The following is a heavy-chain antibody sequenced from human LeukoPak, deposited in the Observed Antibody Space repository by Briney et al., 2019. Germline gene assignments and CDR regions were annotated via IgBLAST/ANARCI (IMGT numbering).Heavy chain of an antibody. Sequence: SETLSLTCTVSGGSISSSSYYWGWIRQPPGKGLEWIGSIYYSGSTYYNPSLKSRVTISVDRSKNQFSLKLSSVTAADTAVYYCARGIDSSSSTFGYWGQGTLVTVSS. CDR3: ARGIDSSSSTFGY. CDR2: IYYSGST. J-gene: IGHJ4*02. CDR1: GGSISSSSYY. D-gene: IGHD6-6*01. V-gene: IGHV4-39*07.